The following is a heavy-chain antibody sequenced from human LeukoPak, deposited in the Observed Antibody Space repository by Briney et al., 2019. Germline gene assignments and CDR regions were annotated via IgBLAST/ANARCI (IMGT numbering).Heavy chain of an antibody. V-gene: IGHV3-53*01. CDR2: IYSGGST. CDR1: GFTVSSNY. Sequence: PGGSLRLSCAASGFTVSSNYMSWVRQAPGKGLEWVSVIYSGGSTYYADSVKGRFTISRDNSENTLYLQMNSLRAEDTAVYYCAAQRWLHPIDFDYWGQGTLVTVSS. D-gene: IGHD5-24*01. CDR3: AAQRWLHPIDFDY. J-gene: IGHJ4*02.